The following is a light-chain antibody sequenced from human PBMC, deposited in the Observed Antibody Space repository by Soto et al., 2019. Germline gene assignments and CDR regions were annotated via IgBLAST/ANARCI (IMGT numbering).Light chain of an antibody. J-gene: IGKJ4*02. CDR1: LPISNY. Sequence: DILMTPSPSSLTASTGDRVTFTCRASLPISNYLAWYQQKLGKIPNLLIYAASTLQAGVPARFSGSGSGTDFTLTISSLQSEDVAAYYCQKYNSAPRTFGRGSKVAIK. V-gene: IGKV1-27*01. CDR3: QKYNSAPRT. CDR2: AAS.